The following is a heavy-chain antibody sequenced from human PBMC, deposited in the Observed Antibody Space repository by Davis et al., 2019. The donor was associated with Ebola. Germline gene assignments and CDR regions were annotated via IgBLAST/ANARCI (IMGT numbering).Heavy chain of an antibody. Sequence: AASVKVSCKASGYTFTSYYMHWVRQAPGQGLEWMAWISAYNGHTNYAQKFQGRLTLTTDTSTSTVYMELRSLTSDDTAEYYCAKHEGFWTGYFDHWGQGALVTVSS. CDR2: ISAYNGHT. V-gene: IGHV1-18*04. CDR3: AKHEGFWTGYFDH. CDR1: GYTFTSYY. J-gene: IGHJ4*02. D-gene: IGHD3/OR15-3a*01.